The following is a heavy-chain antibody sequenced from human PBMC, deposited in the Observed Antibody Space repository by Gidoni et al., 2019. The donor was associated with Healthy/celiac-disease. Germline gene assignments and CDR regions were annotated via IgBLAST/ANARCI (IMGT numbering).Heavy chain of an antibody. Sequence: QAQPHESGPGLVNPSVTLSLTCAVSCGPIRSSNCWSWVGPPPGRGREWIGKIYHSGSTNYNPSLKSQVTISEDKSKIQYALKMSSVAAADTDVDYGARAYYDYVWGSYRPYYYYGMDVWGQGTTVTVSS. CDR2: IYHSGST. D-gene: IGHD3-16*02. V-gene: IGHV4-4*02. CDR3: ARAYYDYVWGSYRPYYYYGMDV. CDR1: CGPIRSSNC. J-gene: IGHJ6*02.